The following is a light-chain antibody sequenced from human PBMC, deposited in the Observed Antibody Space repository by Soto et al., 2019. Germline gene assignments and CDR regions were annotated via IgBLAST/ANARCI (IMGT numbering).Light chain of an antibody. J-gene: IGKJ1*01. CDR1: ESLVDSAGNTY. CDR2: KVS. Sequence: VMTQSPLSLPVTPGQPASISCRSSESLVDSAGNTYLNWFHQRPGQSPRRLIYKVSARDSGVPDRFSGIGSGTDFTLKSSRVEAEDVGLYYCMQGKAWPGTFGQGTKVEI. V-gene: IGKV2-30*01. CDR3: MQGKAWPGT.